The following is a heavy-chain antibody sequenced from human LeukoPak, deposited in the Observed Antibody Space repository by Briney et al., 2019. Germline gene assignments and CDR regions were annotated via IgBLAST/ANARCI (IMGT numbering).Heavy chain of an antibody. CDR2: ISWDGYST. CDR1: GFTFDDYA. D-gene: IGHD3-10*01. V-gene: IGHV3-43*02. Sequence: PGGSLRPSCAASGFTFDDYAMHWVRQAPGKGLEWVSLISWDGYSTYYADSVKGRFTISRDNSKNSLYLQMNSLRTEYTALDYCAKSRGGPTMVRGVTSATDVYGMDVWGQGTTVTVSS. J-gene: IGHJ6*02. CDR3: AKSRGGPTMVRGVTSATDVYGMDV.